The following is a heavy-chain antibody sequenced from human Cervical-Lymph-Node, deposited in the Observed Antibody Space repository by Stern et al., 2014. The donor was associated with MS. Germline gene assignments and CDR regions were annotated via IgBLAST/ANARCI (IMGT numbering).Heavy chain of an antibody. CDR3: AKGSGGSGYYPVALDY. CDR1: GFTFDDYA. CDR2: ITWNSVSV. D-gene: IGHD3-3*01. Sequence: EVQLVQSGGGLVQPGRSLRLSCAASGFTFDDYAMHWVRQAPGQGLEWVSGITWNSVSVGYEDSVKGRFTISRDNAKNSLYLQMNSLRGDDTALYYCAKGSGGSGYYPVALDYWGQGTLVTVSS. V-gene: IGHV3-9*01. J-gene: IGHJ4*02.